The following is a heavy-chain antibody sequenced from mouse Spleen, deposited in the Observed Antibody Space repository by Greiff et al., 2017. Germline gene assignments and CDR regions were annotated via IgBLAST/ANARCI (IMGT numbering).Heavy chain of an antibody. CDR3: TTYGNYAYWYFDV. J-gene: IGHJ1*01. CDR2: IDPGDGDT. CDR1: GFNIKDYY. D-gene: IGHD2-1*01. Sequence: EVQLQQSGAELVRPGASVKLSCTASGFNIKDYYMHWVKQRPEQGLEWIGRIDPGDGDTEYAPKFQGKATMTADTSSNTAYLQLSSLTSEDTAGYYCTTYGNYAYWYFDVWGAGTTVTVSS. V-gene: IGHV14-1*01.